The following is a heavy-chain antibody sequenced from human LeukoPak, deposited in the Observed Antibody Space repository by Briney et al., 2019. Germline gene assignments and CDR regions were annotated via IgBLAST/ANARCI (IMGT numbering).Heavy chain of an antibody. J-gene: IGHJ4*02. CDR3: GKDEQGFGMQTPH. CDR2: ITGSGGST. V-gene: IGHV3-23*01. D-gene: IGHD1-14*01. Sequence: GGSLRLSCAASGFDFGSYAVSWVRQAPGKGLEWVSAITGSGGSTYYADSVKGRFTVSRDNPRDTLYLQMNSLRVEDTAVYYCGKDEQGFGMQTPHGGQGTLVPVPS. CDR1: GFDFGSYA.